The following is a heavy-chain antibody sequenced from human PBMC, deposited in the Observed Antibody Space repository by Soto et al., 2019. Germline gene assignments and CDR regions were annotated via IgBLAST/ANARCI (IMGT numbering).Heavy chain of an antibody. CDR2: IYTSGST. CDR3: ARDWGSSGSHFDY. CDR1: GGSIISYY. Sequence: LSLTCTVSGGSIISYYWSWIRQPAGKGLEWIGRIYTSGSTNYNPSLKSRVTMSVDTSKNQFSLKLSSVTAADTAVYYCARDWGSSGSHFDYWGQGTLVTVSS. V-gene: IGHV4-4*07. D-gene: IGHD6-19*01. J-gene: IGHJ4*02.